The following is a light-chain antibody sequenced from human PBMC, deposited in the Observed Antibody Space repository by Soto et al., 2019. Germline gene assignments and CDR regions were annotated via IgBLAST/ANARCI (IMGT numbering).Light chain of an antibody. CDR2: AAS. V-gene: IGKV1-39*01. Sequence: DIQMTQSPSSLSASVGDRVTITCRASQSINNCLSWFQQKPGQAPKLLIYAASSLQSGVPSRFSGSGSGTDFILTSDSLQPEYFATYYGQQTYIAPATFGQGTKVGVK. CDR1: QSINNC. J-gene: IGKJ1*01. CDR3: QQTYIAPAT.